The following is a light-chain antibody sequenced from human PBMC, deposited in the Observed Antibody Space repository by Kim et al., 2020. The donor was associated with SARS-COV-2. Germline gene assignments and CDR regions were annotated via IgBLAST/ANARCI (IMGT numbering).Light chain of an antibody. CDR2: DAS. CDR3: QQYENWPRT. CDR1: QSVSSK. V-gene: IGKV3-15*01. J-gene: IGKJ1*01. Sequence: EIVMTQSPATLSVSPGERAALSCWASQSVSSKLAWYQQRPGQAPRLLIYDASTRASGIPARFSGSGSGTEFTLTISSLQSEDFTIYYCQQYENWPRTFGQGTKVDIK.